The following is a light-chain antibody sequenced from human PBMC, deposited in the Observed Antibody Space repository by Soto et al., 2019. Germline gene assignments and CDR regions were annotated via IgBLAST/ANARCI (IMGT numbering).Light chain of an antibody. Sequence: ASVGDRVTITCRASQSISSYLNWYQQKPGKAPKVLIYAASNLQSGVPSRFSGSGSGTDFTLTISSLQPEDFATYYCQQSYSTPITFGQGTRLEIK. CDR2: AAS. CDR3: QQSYSTPIT. V-gene: IGKV1-39*01. CDR1: QSISSY. J-gene: IGKJ5*01.